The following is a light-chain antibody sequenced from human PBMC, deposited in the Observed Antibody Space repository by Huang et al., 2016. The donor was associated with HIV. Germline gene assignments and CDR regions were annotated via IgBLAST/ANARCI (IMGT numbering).Light chain of an antibody. CDR1: RNLTNSQ. J-gene: IGKJ2*01. CDR3: QEYDTFS. Sequence: EVVLTQSPDSLSLYAGERASLSCRASRNLTNSQLAWYQQKLGQPPRLLVFGASTRVSGVPERCTGSMSGTDFTLSISGLEPDDFATYYCQEYDTFSFGQGTRLE. V-gene: IGKV3-20*01. CDR2: GAS.